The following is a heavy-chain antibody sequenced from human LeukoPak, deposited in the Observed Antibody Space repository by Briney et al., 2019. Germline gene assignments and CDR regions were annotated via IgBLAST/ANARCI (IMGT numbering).Heavy chain of an antibody. V-gene: IGHV3-11*06. CDR1: GFTFSDYY. D-gene: IGHD3-22*01. Sequence: PGGSLRLSCAASGFTFSDYYMSWIRQAPGKGLEWVSYISGSSSFTKYADSVKGRFTISRDNAKNSLYLQMNSLRAEDTAVYYCARDFEERGYFVADFDYWGQGTLVTVSS. J-gene: IGHJ4*02. CDR3: ARDFEERGYFVADFDY. CDR2: ISGSSSFT.